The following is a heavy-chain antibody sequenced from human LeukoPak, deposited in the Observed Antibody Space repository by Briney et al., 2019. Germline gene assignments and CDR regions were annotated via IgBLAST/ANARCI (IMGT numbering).Heavy chain of an antibody. D-gene: IGHD2-21*01. CDR3: ARDEEVIGLLDYFDY. Sequence: PGGSLRLSCAASGFTFSSYAMHWVRQAPGKGLEWVAVISYDGSNKYYADSVKGRFTISRDNSKNTLYLQMNSLRAEDTAVYYCARDEEVIGLLDYFDYWGQGTLVTVSS. CDR1: GFTFSSYA. J-gene: IGHJ4*02. CDR2: ISYDGSNK. V-gene: IGHV3-30*04.